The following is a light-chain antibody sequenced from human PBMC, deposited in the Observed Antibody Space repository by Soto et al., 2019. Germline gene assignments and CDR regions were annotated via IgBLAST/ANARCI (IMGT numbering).Light chain of an antibody. CDR3: QQYNNWPPT. CDR1: QSVSSN. CDR2: DAS. J-gene: IGKJ1*01. Sequence: EIVMTQSPATLSVSPGERATLSCRASQSVSSNLAWYQQEPGQAPRLLIYDASTRATGIPARFSGSGSGTEFTLTIGSLQSEDFAVYYCQQYNNWPPTFGQGTKVEIK. V-gene: IGKV3-15*01.